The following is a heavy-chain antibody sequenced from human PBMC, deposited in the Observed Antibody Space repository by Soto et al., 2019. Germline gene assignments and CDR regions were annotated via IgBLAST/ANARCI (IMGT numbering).Heavy chain of an antibody. CDR1: GASVTNGIFY. CDR3: ARDRGHYGETEGSYYYYGMDV. V-gene: IGHV4-61*01. J-gene: IGHJ6*02. CDR2: IYYSGSV. Sequence: PSETLSLTCTFSGASVTNGIFYWSWIRQAPGKGLEWIGNIYYSGSVRYNPSFTSRVTISVDTSKNQFSLKLSSVTAADTAVYYCARDRGHYGETEGSYYYYGMDVWGQGTTVTVSS. D-gene: IGHD4-17*01.